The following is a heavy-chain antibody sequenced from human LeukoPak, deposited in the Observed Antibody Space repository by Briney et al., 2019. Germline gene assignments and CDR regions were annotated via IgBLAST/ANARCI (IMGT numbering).Heavy chain of an antibody. V-gene: IGHV3-23*01. CDR2: ISGSGGST. CDR3: AKRDNGGDSGIDY. CDR1: GFTFSSYA. J-gene: IGHJ4*02. Sequence: PGGSLRLFCAASGFTFSSYAMSWVRQAPGKGLEWVSAISGSGGSTYYADALKGRFTISRDNSKNTLYLQVNSLRLDDTAVYYCAKRDNGGDSGIDYWGQGTLVTVSS. D-gene: IGHD4-23*01.